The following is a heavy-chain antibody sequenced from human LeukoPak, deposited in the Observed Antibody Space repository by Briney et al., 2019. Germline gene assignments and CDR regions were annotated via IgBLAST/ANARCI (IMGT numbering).Heavy chain of an antibody. J-gene: IGHJ4*02. D-gene: IGHD4-17*01. Sequence: GGSLRLSCAASGFTFSDYPMMWIRQAPGKGLEWVAVISYDGSNKYYADSVKGRFTISRDNSKNTLYLQMNSLRAEDTAVYYCARDGDYGDWGYWGQGTLVTVSS. CDR2: ISYDGSNK. V-gene: IGHV3-30-3*01. CDR1: GFTFSDYP. CDR3: ARDGDYGDWGY.